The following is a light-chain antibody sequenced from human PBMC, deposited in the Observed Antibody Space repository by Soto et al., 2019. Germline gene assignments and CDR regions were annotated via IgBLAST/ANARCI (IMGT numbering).Light chain of an antibody. CDR3: QQYHNYSPHT. CDR1: QSVSDW. Sequence: DIQMTQSPSTLSASIGDRVTITCRASQSVSDWLAWYQQKPGKAPKVLIYKASSLESGVPSRFSGSGSGTEFTLTISSLQPDDFATYFCQQYHNYSPHTFGQGTKLEI. V-gene: IGKV1-5*03. J-gene: IGKJ2*01. CDR2: KAS.